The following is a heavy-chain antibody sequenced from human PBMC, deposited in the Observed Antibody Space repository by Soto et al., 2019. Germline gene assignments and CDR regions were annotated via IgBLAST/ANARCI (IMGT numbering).Heavy chain of an antibody. CDR1: RDSIDNSYW. D-gene: IGHD4-4*01. V-gene: IGHV4-4*02. J-gene: IGHJ5*02. Sequence: QVQLQESGPGLVKPSGTLALTCTVSRDSIDNSYWWTWVRQSPGKGLEWIGEVYHSGTTNYNPSLGSRVTISVDRSKNEFSLTLDSVTAADAAVYFCASRGGLHFPRLSWGQGALVTVSS. CDR2: VYHSGTT. CDR3: ASRGGLHFPRLS.